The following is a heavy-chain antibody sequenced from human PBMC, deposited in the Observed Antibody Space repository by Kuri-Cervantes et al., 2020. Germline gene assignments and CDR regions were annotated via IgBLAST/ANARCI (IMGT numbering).Heavy chain of an antibody. Sequence: LSLTCAASAFTFSSYSMNWVRQAPGKGLEWVSYISSSSSTIYYADSVKGRFTISRDNAKNSLYLQMNSLRAEDTAVYYCARDRYCGGDCYSGVYMDVWGKGTTVTVSS. D-gene: IGHD2-21*02. CDR1: AFTFSSYS. CDR2: ISSSSSTI. CDR3: ARDRYCGGDCYSGVYMDV. J-gene: IGHJ6*03. V-gene: IGHV3-48*01.